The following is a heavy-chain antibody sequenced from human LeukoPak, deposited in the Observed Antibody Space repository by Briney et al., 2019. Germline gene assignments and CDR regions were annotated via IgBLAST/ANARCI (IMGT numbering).Heavy chain of an antibody. CDR2: IYTSGST. D-gene: IGHD6-19*01. Sequence: PSETLSLTCTVSGGSISSYYWSWIRQPPGKGLEWIGYIYTSGSTNYNPSLKSRVTMSVDTSKNQVSLKLSSVTAADTAVYYCARDPSYSSGWFDNWGQGTLVSVSS. CDR3: ARDPSYSSGWFDN. J-gene: IGHJ4*02. CDR1: GGSISSYY. V-gene: IGHV4-4*08.